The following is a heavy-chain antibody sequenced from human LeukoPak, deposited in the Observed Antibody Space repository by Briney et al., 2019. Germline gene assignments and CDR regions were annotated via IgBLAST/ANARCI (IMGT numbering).Heavy chain of an antibody. D-gene: IGHD5-24*01. J-gene: IGHJ4*02. CDR1: GFTFSSYW. Sequence: PGGSLRLSCAASGFTFSSYWMSWVRQAPGKGLEWVANIKQDGSEKCYVDSAKGRFTISRDNAKNSLFLQMNSLRAEDTAVYYCAREGSGRGDGKPFKYWGQGTLVTVSS. CDR3: AREGSGRGDGKPFKY. V-gene: IGHV3-7*01. CDR2: IKQDGSEK.